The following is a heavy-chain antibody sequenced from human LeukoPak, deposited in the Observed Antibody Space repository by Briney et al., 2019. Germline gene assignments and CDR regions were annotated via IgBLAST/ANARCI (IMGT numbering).Heavy chain of an antibody. CDR2: IYHSGST. J-gene: IGHJ4*02. Sequence: SETLSLTCAVSGYSISSGYYWGWIRQPPGKGLEWIGSIYHSGSTYYNPSLKSRVTISVDTSKNQFSLKLRSVTAADTAVYYCARQGAYCGGDCYSLFDYWGQGTLVTVSS. CDR3: ARQGAYCGGDCYSLFDY. D-gene: IGHD2-21*01. V-gene: IGHV4-38-2*01. CDR1: GYSISSGYY.